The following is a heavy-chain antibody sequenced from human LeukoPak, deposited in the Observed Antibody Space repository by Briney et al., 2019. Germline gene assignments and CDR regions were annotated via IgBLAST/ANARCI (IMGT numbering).Heavy chain of an antibody. CDR3: AKNWYGSARLDC. V-gene: IGHV3-53*01. CDR1: GFAVSSNY. Sequence: GGSLRFSCAASGFAVSSNYMSWVRQAPGEGLEWVSVIYSDGVTYHADSVKGRFSISRDNSKNTLYLQMNSLRAEDTAVYYCAKNWYGSARLDCWGQGTLVTVSS. D-gene: IGHD3-10*01. CDR2: IYSDGVT. J-gene: IGHJ4*02.